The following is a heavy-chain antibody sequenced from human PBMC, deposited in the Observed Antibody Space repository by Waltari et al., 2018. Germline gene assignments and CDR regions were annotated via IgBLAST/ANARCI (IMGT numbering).Heavy chain of an antibody. Sequence: QVQLQESGPGLVKPSGTLSLTCAVSGGSVTSSPWWSWVRQAPGKGREWIGEMYHSGTTNYNPLLKSRVTMSLDRAKNQFSLKLSSVTAADTAVYYCVRDNRWAEDGFRYFQFWGQGTLVTVSS. D-gene: IGHD5-12*01. V-gene: IGHV4-4*02. J-gene: IGHJ1*01. CDR3: VRDNRWAEDGFRYFQF. CDR2: MYHSGTT. CDR1: GGSVTSSPW.